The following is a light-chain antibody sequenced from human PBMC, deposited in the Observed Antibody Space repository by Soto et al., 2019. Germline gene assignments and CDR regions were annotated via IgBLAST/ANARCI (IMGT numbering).Light chain of an antibody. CDR3: HQYDRSPLT. CDR1: QSVSSSY. J-gene: IGKJ4*01. CDR2: GAS. V-gene: IGKV3-20*01. Sequence: EIGWTQSPGTLSLSPGERATLSCRASQSVSSSYLAWYQQKPGQAPRLLIYGASSRATGIPDRFSGSGSGTDLTLTISRLEPEDLAVYYCHQYDRSPLTFGGGTKVEIK.